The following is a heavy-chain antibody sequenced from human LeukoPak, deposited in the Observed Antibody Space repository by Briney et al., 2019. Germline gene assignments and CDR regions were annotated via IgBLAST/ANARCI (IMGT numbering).Heavy chain of an antibody. CDR1: GYTFTGYY. CDR2: INPNSGGT. D-gene: IGHD5-24*01. V-gene: IGHV1-2*06. CDR3: AKASVSVGYNPLDY. Sequence: GASVKVSCKASGYTFTGYYMHWVRQAPGQGLEWMGRINPNSGGTNYAQKFQGRVTMTRDTSISTAYMELSRLRSDDTAVYYCAKASVSVGYNPLDYWGQGTLVTVSS. J-gene: IGHJ4*02.